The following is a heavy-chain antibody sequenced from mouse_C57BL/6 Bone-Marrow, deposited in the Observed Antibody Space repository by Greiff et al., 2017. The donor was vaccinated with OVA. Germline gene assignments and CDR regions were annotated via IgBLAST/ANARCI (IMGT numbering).Heavy chain of an antibody. CDR2: IDPENGDT. CDR3: TTYTYYEYDDGFDY. D-gene: IGHD2-4*01. CDR1: GFTITDDY. V-gene: IGHV14-4*01. J-gene: IGHJ2*01. Sequence: EVKLMESGAELVRPGASVKLSCTASGFTITDDYMHWVKQRPEQGLEWIGWIDPENGDTEYASKFQGKATITADTSSNTAYLQLSSLTSEDTAVYYCTTYTYYEYDDGFDYWGKGTTLTVSS.